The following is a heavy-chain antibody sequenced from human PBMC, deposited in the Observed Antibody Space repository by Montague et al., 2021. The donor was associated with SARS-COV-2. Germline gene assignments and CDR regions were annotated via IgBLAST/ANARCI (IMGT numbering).Heavy chain of an antibody. D-gene: IGHD4-11*01. CDR1: GDSISGSSYY. J-gene: IGHJ6*03. CDR3: VRVTHPRSAWPYYVDV. Sequence: SETLSLTCTVSGDSISGSSYYWGWIRQPPGKGLEWIGSINNRGNTYNNPSLRSRVSISVDTSKNQFSLNVRSVTAADTGLFYCVRVTHPRSAWPYYVDVWGKGTTVTV. V-gene: IGHV4-39*01. CDR2: INNRGNT.